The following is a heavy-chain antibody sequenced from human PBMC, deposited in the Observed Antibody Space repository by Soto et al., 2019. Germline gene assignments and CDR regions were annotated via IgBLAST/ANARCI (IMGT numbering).Heavy chain of an antibody. J-gene: IGHJ4*02. V-gene: IGHV1-8*01. CDR2: MNPNSGNT. D-gene: IGHD2-15*01. Sequence: ASVKVSCKASGYTFTSYGINWVRQATGQGLEWMGWMNPNSGNTGYAQKFQGRVTMTRNTSISTAYMELSSLRSEDTAVYYCASIGYCSGGSCSPTGYWGQGTLVTVSS. CDR3: ASIGYCSGGSCSPTGY. CDR1: GYTFTSYG.